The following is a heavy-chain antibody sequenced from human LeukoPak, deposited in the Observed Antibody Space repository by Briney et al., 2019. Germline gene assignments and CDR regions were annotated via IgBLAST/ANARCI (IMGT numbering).Heavy chain of an antibody. CDR1: GGSFSGYY. CDR3: ASRWYDYVWGLNSDY. CDR2: INHSGST. Sequence: SETLSLTCAVYGGSFSGYYWSWIRQPPGKGLEWIGEINHSGSTNYNPSLKSRVTISVDTSKNQFSLKLSSVTAADTAVYYCASRWYDYVWGLNSDYWGQGTLVTVSS. D-gene: IGHD3-16*01. V-gene: IGHV4-34*01. J-gene: IGHJ4*02.